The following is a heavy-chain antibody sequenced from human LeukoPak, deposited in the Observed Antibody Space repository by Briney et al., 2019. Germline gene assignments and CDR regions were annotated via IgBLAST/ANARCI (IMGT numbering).Heavy chain of an antibody. V-gene: IGHV3-30*04. J-gene: IGHJ6*03. D-gene: IGHD3-10*01. CDR2: ISYDGSSK. CDR3: AGSNWPGSYSDYYMDV. Sequence: GRSLRLSCAASGFTFTFYAIHWVRQAPGKGLEWVALISYDGSSKYYADSVKGRFTISRDNSKNTLYLQMNSLTTEDTAVYYCAGSNWPGSYSDYYMDVWGKGTTVTISS. CDR1: GFTFTFYA.